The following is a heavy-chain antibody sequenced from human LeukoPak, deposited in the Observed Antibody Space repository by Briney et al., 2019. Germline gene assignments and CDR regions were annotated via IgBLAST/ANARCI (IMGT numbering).Heavy chain of an antibody. V-gene: IGHV3-30*04. CDR1: GFTFSSYA. CDR2: KSYDGSNK. CDR3: ASGYYYDSSGYYYEGY. J-gene: IGHJ4*02. Sequence: PGGSLRLSCAASGFTFSSYAMSWVRQAPGKGLEWVAVKSYDGSNKYYADSVKGRFTISRDNSKNTLYLQMNSLRAEDTAVYYCASGYYYDSSGYYYEGYWGQGTLVTVSS. D-gene: IGHD3-22*01.